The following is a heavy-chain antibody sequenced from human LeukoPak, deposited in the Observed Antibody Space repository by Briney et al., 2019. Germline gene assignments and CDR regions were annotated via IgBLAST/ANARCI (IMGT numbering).Heavy chain of an antibody. D-gene: IGHD6-19*01. J-gene: IGHJ4*02. Sequence: EASVKVSCKASGYTFTSYGISWVRQAPGQGLEWMGWISAYNGNTNYAQKLQGRVTMTTDTSTSTAYMELRSLRSDDTAVYYCAGDPTIAVAGTPGYWGQGTLVTVSS. CDR3: AGDPTIAVAGTPGY. CDR2: ISAYNGNT. V-gene: IGHV1-18*01. CDR1: GYTFTSYG.